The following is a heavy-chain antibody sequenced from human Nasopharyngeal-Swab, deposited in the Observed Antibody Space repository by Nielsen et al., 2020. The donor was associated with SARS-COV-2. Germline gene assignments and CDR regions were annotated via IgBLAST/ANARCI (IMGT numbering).Heavy chain of an antibody. Sequence: GESLKISCAASGFTFNNVWMSWVRQAPGKGLEWVCRIKSNTGGGTKDYATTGKGRFTVSRDDSKNTLYLQMNSLITEDTAVYHCTTGLEHVYWGQGTLVTVSS. CDR2: IKSNTGGGTK. D-gene: IGHD1/OR15-1a*01. V-gene: IGHV3-15*01. J-gene: IGHJ4*02. CDR3: TTGLEHVY. CDR1: GFTFNNVW.